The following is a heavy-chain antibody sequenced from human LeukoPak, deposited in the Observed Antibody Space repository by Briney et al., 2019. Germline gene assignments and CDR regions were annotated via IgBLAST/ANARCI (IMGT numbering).Heavy chain of an antibody. CDR3: ARSSADYGDYDNWFDP. V-gene: IGHV4-38-2*02. CDR2: IYHSGST. D-gene: IGHD4-17*01. J-gene: IGHJ5*02. Sequence: PSETLSLTCTVSGYSISSGYYWGWIRQPPGKGLEWIGSIYHSGSTYYNPSLKSRVTISVDTSKNQFSLKLSSVTAADTAVYYCARSSADYGDYDNWFDPWGQGTLVTVSS. CDR1: GYSISSGYY.